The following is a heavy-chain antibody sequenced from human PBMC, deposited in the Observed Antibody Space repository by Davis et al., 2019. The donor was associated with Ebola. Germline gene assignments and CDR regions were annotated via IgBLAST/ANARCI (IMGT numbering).Heavy chain of an antibody. D-gene: IGHD3-22*01. CDR1: GFTFSSYA. CDR2: ISYDGSNK. CDR3: ARTYYYDSSGYRNAFDI. Sequence: GESLKISCAASGFTFSSYAMHWVRQAPGKGLEWVAVISYDGSNKYYADSVKGRFTISRDNSKNTQYLQMNSLRAEDTAVYYCARTYYYDSSGYRNAFDIWGQGTMVTVSS. V-gene: IGHV3-30-3*01. J-gene: IGHJ3*02.